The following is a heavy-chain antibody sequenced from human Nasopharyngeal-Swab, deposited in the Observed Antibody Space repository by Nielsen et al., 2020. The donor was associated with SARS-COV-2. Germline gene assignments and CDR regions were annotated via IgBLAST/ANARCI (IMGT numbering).Heavy chain of an antibody. CDR1: GGSISSSSYY. D-gene: IGHD1-26*01. J-gene: IGHJ6*03. CDR3: ARDLPDSVGATYYYMDV. V-gene: IGHV4-39*07. CDR2: IYYSGST. Sequence: SETLSLTCTVSGGSISSSSYYWRWIRQPPGKGLEWIGSIYYSGSTYYNPSLKSRVTISVDTSKNQFSLKLSSVTAADTAVYYCARDLPDSVGATYYYMDVWGKGTTVTVSS.